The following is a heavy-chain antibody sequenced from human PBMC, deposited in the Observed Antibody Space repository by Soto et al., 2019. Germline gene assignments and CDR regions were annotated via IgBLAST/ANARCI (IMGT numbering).Heavy chain of an antibody. Sequence: SQPLSLTCAISGDSVSSNTAAWHWIRQSPSRGLEWLGRTYFRSRWYNDYAVSVKSRITINADTSKNQFSLHLNSVSPEDTAVYYCARDLDSGYSNYYYMDVWGKGTTVTVSS. V-gene: IGHV6-1*01. D-gene: IGHD5-12*01. J-gene: IGHJ6*03. CDR1: GDSVSSNTAA. CDR3: ARDLDSGYSNYYYMDV. CDR2: TYFRSRWYN.